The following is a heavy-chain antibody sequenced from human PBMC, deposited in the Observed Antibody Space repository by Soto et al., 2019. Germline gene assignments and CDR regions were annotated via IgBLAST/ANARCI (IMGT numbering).Heavy chain of an antibody. CDR1: GYTFSSYA. CDR3: ARDTGDGTFDF. CDR2: INAGYGNT. V-gene: IGHV1-3*01. Sequence: ASVEVSCRSSGYTFSSYAIHCVRQAPGPRLEWMGWINAGYGNTKSSQKFQDRVTISRDTSASTAYMELTSLRSEDTAVYYCARDTGDGTFDFWGQGTLVTVSS. D-gene: IGHD7-27*01. J-gene: IGHJ4*02.